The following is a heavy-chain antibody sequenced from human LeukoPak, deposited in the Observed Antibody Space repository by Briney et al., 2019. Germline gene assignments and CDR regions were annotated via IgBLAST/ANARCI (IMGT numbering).Heavy chain of an antibody. J-gene: IGHJ4*02. Sequence: ASVKVSCKASGYTFTGYYMHWVRQAPGQGLEWMGWINPNCGGTNYAQKFQGRVTMTEDTSTDTAYMELSSLRSEDTAVYYCATAAPYYFDYWGQGTLVTVSS. CDR2: INPNCGGT. V-gene: IGHV1-2*02. CDR1: GYTFTGYY. CDR3: ATAAPYYFDY.